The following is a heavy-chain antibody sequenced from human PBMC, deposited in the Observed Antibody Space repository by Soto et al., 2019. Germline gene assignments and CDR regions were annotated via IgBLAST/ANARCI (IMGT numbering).Heavy chain of an antibody. Sequence: GGSLRLSCVASGFSFNKNSMTWVRQVPGKGLEWVAGISGSGFALFYADSVKGRFNISRDNLKNTLYLQMNSLRVEDTAVYFCARDQDTVHGVVIRGSGMDLWGQGTAVTVSS. CDR2: ISGSGFAL. J-gene: IGHJ6*02. CDR1: GFSFNKNS. V-gene: IGHV3-23*01. CDR3: ARDQDTVHGVVIRGSGMDL. D-gene: IGHD3-3*01.